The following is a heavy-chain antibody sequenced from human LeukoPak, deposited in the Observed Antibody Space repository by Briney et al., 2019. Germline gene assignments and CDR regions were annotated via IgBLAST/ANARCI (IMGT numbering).Heavy chain of an antibody. V-gene: IGHV7-4-1*02. D-gene: IGHD3-10*01. Sequence: ASVKVSCKASGYIFTNYAMNWVRQAPGQGLEWMGYIKTSTGNPTYAQGFTGRFVFSLDTSVSTAYLQINNLKTEDTAVYYCARDQDVMVRGDVWGQGTMDTVSS. CDR2: IKTSTGNP. CDR3: ARDQDVMVRGDV. J-gene: IGHJ3*01. CDR1: GYIFTNYA.